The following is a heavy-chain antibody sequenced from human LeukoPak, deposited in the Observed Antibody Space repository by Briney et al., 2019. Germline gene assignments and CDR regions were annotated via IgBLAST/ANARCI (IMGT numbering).Heavy chain of an antibody. Sequence: GGSLRLSCAASGFTFSSYAMSWVRQAPGKGLEWVSAISGSGGSTYYADSVKGRFTISRDNSKNTLYLQMNSLRAEDTAVYYCAKLPILYCNSTSCYLWGQGTLVTVSS. J-gene: IGHJ4*02. CDR2: ISGSGGST. V-gene: IGHV3-23*01. CDR1: GFTFSSYA. CDR3: AKLPILYCNSTSCYL. D-gene: IGHD2-2*01.